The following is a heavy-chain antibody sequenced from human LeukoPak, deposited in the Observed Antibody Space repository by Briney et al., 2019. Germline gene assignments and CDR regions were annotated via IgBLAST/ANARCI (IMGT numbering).Heavy chain of an antibody. CDR3: AKDLLSWIQLWLDY. D-gene: IGHD5-18*01. J-gene: IGHJ4*02. V-gene: IGHV3-23*01. CDR1: GFTFSSYA. Sequence: GGSLRLSCAASGFTFSSYAMSWVRQAPGKGLEWVSAISGSGGSTYYADSVKGRFTISRDNSKNTLYLQMNSLRAEDTAVYYCAKDLLSWIQLWLDYWGQGTLVTVSS. CDR2: ISGSGGST.